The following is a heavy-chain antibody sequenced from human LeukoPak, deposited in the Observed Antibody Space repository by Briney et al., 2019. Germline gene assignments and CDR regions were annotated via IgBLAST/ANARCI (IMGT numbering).Heavy chain of an antibody. D-gene: IGHD1-1*01. Sequence: GGSLRLSCAASGFTFSSYGMHWVRQAPGKGLEWVAVIWYDGSNKYYADSVKGRFTISRDNSKNTLYLQMNSLRAEDTAVYYCARDSGHNWNDGALDYWGQGTLVTVSS. CDR1: GFTFSSYG. CDR2: IWYDGSNK. V-gene: IGHV3-33*01. CDR3: ARDSGHNWNDGALDY. J-gene: IGHJ4*02.